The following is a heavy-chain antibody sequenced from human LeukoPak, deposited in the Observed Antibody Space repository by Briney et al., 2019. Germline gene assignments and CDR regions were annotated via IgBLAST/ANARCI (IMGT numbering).Heavy chain of an antibody. CDR2: ISSSGSTI. J-gene: IGHJ4*02. CDR1: GFTFSSYE. V-gene: IGHV3-48*03. Sequence: GGSLRLSCAASGFTFSSYEMNWVRQAPGKGLEWVSYISSSGSTIYYADSVKGRFTISRDNAKNSLYLQMNSLRAEDTAVYYCAREGPVLRPGFNYWGQGTLVTVSS. CDR3: AREGPVLRPGFNY. D-gene: IGHD4/OR15-4a*01.